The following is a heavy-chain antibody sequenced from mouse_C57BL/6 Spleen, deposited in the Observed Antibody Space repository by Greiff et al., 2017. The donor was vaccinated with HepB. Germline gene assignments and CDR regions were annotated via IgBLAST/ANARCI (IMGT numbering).Heavy chain of an antibody. CDR3: VRGTGFAY. CDR2: IRSKSNNYAT. CDR1: GFSFNTYA. D-gene: IGHD3-1*01. Sequence: EVKLVESGGGLVQPKGSLKLSCAASGFSFNTYAMTWVRQAPGKGLEWVARIRSKSNNYATYYADSVKDSFTISRDDSESMLYLQMNNLKTEDTAMYYCVRGTGFAYWGQGTLVTVSA. V-gene: IGHV10-1*01. J-gene: IGHJ3*01.